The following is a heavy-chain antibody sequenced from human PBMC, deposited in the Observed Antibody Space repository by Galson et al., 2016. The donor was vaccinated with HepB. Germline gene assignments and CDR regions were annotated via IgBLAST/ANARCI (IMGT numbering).Heavy chain of an antibody. CDR3: AKPLTLLRGVLAS. J-gene: IGHJ5*02. Sequence: SLRLSCAASGFAFDDYAMHWVRQAPGKGLAWVSGISWNSGNIGYVDSVKGRFTISRDNAKKSLFLQMNSLRPEDTALYYCAKPLTLLRGVLASWGQGTLVTVSS. CDR1: GFAFDDYA. V-gene: IGHV3-9*01. CDR2: ISWNSGNI. D-gene: IGHD3-10*01.